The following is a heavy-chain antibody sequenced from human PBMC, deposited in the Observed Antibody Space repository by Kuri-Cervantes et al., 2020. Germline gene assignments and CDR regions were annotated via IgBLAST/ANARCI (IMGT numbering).Heavy chain of an antibody. CDR3: AREGAGWGRGMDV. CDR1: GFTFSTYA. J-gene: IGHJ6*04. D-gene: IGHD7-27*01. CDR2: ISGGST. Sequence: GESLKISCAASGFTFSTYAMSWVRQAPGKGLEWVSSISGGSTYYADSVKGRFTISRDNSKNTLYLQMNSLRAEDTAVYYCAREGAGWGRGMDVWGKGTTVTVSS. V-gene: IGHV3-23*01.